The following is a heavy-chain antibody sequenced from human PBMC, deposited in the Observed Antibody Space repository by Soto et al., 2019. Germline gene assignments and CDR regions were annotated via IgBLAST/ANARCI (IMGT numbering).Heavy chain of an antibody. Sequence: ASVKVSCKASGGTFSSYTISWVRQAPGQGLEWMGRIIPILGIANYAQKFQGRVTITADKSTSTAYMELSSLRSEDTAVYYCARDRPPGGAAISLRGTNWFDPWGQGTLVTVSS. V-gene: IGHV1-69*04. CDR1: GGTFSSYT. CDR3: ARDRPPGGAAISLRGTNWFDP. J-gene: IGHJ5*02. CDR2: IIPILGIA. D-gene: IGHD2-2*02.